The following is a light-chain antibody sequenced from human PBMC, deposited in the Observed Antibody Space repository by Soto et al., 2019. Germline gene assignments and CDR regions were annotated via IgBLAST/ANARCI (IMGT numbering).Light chain of an antibody. CDR2: YDD. V-gene: IGLV1-36*01. CDR1: NSNIGNNA. CDR3: EAWDDSRDGPV. Sequence: QSVLTQPPSVSGAPRQKVTISCSGSNSNIGNNAVNWYQQFAGKAPKLVMYYDDLLPLGVSDRFSGSKSGTSASLAISGLQSEDEATYYCEAWDDSRDGPVFGVGTKLTVL. J-gene: IGLJ3*02.